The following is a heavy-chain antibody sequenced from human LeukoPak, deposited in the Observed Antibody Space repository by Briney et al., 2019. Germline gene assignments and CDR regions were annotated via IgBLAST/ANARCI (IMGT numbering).Heavy chain of an antibody. CDR3: AKDRHYDSSGYFSAFDI. J-gene: IGHJ3*02. D-gene: IGHD3-22*01. CDR2: ISGSGGST. CDR1: GFTFSSYA. V-gene: IGHV3-23*01. Sequence: GGSLRLSCAASGFTFSSYAMSWVRQAPVKGLEWVSAISGSGGSTYYADSVKGRFTISRDNSKNTLYLQMNSLRAEDTAVYYCAKDRHYDSSGYFSAFDIWGQGTMVTVSS.